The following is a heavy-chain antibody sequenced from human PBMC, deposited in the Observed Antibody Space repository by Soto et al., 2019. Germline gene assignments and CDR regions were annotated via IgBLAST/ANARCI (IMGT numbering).Heavy chain of an antibody. D-gene: IGHD2-15*01. CDR3: AREAGCRGGECDVYFDY. CDR2: IAYDSIST. CDR1: TLTFSTYG. Sequence: QVQLVDSGGVVVQPGRPLRLSCVASTLTFSTYGMHCVRQAPGKGLEWVSVIAYDSISTGYGDSVRGRFTISRDNSTNTLYLQMNSLTTEDTAVYYCAREAGCRGGECDVYFDYWGKGTLVTVSS. J-gene: IGHJ4*02. V-gene: IGHV3-30*03.